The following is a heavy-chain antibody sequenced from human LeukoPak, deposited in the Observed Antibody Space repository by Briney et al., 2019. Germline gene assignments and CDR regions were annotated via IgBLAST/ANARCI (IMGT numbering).Heavy chain of an antibody. CDR2: ISAYNGNT. J-gene: IGHJ4*02. V-gene: IGHV1-18*01. CDR1: GYTFTSYG. D-gene: IGHD6-19*01. CDR3: TRDDPQWREHDY. Sequence: GASVKVSCKASGYTFTSYGISWVRQAPGQGLEWMGWISAYNGNTNFAQKFQGRVTITTDTSTSTAYMELRSLRSDDTAVYYCTRDDPQWREHDYWGQGTLVTVSS.